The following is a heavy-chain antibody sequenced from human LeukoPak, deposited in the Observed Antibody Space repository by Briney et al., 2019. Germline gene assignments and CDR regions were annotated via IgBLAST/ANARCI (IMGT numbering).Heavy chain of an antibody. CDR1: GFTFSTSW. J-gene: IGHJ2*01. V-gene: IGHV3-30*14. D-gene: IGHD6-19*01. CDR3: ARDAGAVAGTTYWYFDL. Sequence: GGSLRLSCAASGFTFSTSWMNWVRQAPGRGLEWVAYISYDGITKYYADSVKGRFTISRDNSENTLYIQMNSLRVEDTAVYYCARDAGAVAGTTYWYFDLWGRGTLVIVSS. CDR2: ISYDGITK.